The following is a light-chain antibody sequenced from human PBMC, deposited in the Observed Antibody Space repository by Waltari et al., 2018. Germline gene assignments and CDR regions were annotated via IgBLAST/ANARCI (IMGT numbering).Light chain of an antibody. V-gene: IGLV1-40*01. J-gene: IGLJ3*02. CDR1: SSNIGAGYD. CDR2: GNN. CDR3: QSYDNSLSGSRV. Sequence: QSVLTQTPSVYGAPGQSVTISCTGSSSNIGAGYDVHSYQQLPGTAPKLLIYGNNNRPSGVPDRFSVSRSDTSASLAITGLQTEDEADYYCQSYDNSLSGSRVFGGGTRVTVL.